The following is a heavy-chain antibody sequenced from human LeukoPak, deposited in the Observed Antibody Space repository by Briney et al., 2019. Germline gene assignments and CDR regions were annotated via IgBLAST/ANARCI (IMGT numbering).Heavy chain of an antibody. Sequence: SETLSLTCTVSGGSISSYYWSWIRQPPGKGLEWIGYIYYSGSTNYNPSLKGRVTISVDTSKNQFSLKLSSVTAADTAVYYCARENVGATFDFDYWGQGTLVTVSS. CDR3: ARENVGATFDFDY. J-gene: IGHJ4*02. CDR2: IYYSGST. CDR1: GGSISSYY. V-gene: IGHV4-59*01. D-gene: IGHD1-26*01.